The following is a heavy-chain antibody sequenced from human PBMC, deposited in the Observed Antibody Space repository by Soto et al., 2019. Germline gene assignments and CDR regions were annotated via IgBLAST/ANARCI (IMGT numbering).Heavy chain of an antibody. CDR3: ARDSKGPFDY. CDR1: GFTVSSNH. Sequence: EVQLVESGGGLIQPGGSLRLSCAASGFTVSSNHMSWVRQAPGKGLEWVSLFYRGGSTYYADSVKGRFIISRDNSKNTLYLQMNSLRAEDTAVYYCARDSKGPFDYWGQGTLVTVSS. J-gene: IGHJ4*02. V-gene: IGHV3-53*01. CDR2: FYRGGST.